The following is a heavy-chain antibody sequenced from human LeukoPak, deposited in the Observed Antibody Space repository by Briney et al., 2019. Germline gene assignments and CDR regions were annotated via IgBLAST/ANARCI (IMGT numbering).Heavy chain of an antibody. D-gene: IGHD3-16*01. J-gene: IGHJ6*03. CDR3: ARGQFGYYYYYMDV. Sequence: ASVKVSCKASGYTFTSYGISWERQAPGQGLEWMGWINPNSGGTNYAQKLQGRVTMTTDTSTSTAYMELRSLRSDDTAVYYCARGQFGYYYYYMDVWGKGTTVTVSS. V-gene: IGHV1-18*01. CDR2: INPNSGGT. CDR1: GYTFTSYG.